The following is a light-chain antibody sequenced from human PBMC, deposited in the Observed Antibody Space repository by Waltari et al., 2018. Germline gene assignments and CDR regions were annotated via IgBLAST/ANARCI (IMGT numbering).Light chain of an antibody. CDR3: QSYDSGLSGWV. V-gene: IGLV1-40*01. CDR1: SSTIGAHYD. Sequence: QSVLTQPPSLAVAPGQRVTISRPESSSTIGAHYDAPSYRQLPGTAPKPLIYGNNHRPSGVPDRFSGSRSGTSASLAITGLQAEDEADYYCQSYDSGLSGWVFGGGTKLTVL. CDR2: GNN. J-gene: IGLJ3*02.